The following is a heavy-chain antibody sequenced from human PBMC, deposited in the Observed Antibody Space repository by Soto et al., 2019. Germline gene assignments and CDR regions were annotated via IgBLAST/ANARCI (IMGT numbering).Heavy chain of an antibody. CDR2: INPNTGGT. CDR1: GYTFTAYY. Sequence: QVQVVQSGAEVKKPGASVTVSCKASGYTFTAYYVHWVRQAPGQGLKWMGWINPNTGGTKFVPKFQGWVTMSTDTSISTAYMEVSRLRADDTAVYYCARGSRYSFDHWGQGTLITVSS. D-gene: IGHD3-16*02. J-gene: IGHJ4*02. V-gene: IGHV1-2*04. CDR3: ARGSRYSFDH.